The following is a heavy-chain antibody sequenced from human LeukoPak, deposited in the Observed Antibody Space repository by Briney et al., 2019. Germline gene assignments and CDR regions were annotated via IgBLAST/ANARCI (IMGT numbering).Heavy chain of an antibody. V-gene: IGHV3-11*06. D-gene: IGHD3-10*01. J-gene: IGHJ4*02. CDR1: GFTFSDYY. CDR3: ARVPYYYGSGSYYSGYYFDY. CDR2: ISSSSSYT. Sequence: GRSLRLSCAASGFTFSDYYMSWIRQAPGKGLEWVSYISSSSSYTNYADSVKGRFTISRDNAKNSLYLQMNSPRAEDTAVYYCARVPYYYGSGSYYSGYYFDYWGQGTLVTVSS.